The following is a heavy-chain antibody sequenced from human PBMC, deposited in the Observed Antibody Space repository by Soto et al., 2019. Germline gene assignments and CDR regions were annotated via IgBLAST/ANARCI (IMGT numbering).Heavy chain of an antibody. D-gene: IGHD2-8*01. CDR1: GYTFTHYA. CDR3: ARGLAADGA. CDR2: INAGSGNT. J-gene: IGHJ5*02. V-gene: IGHV1-3*01. Sequence: QVQLVQSGAEVKKPGPSVKVSCTASGYTFTHYAIHWVRHAPGQRLEWMGFINAGSGNTKYSQTFQGRLTFTKDTSASTAYMDLSSVRSADTAIYYCARGLAADGAWGQGTLVTVSS.